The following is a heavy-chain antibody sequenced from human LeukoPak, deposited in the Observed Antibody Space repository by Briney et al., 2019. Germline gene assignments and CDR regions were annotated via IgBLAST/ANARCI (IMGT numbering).Heavy chain of an antibody. V-gene: IGHV1-18*01. J-gene: IGHJ4*02. CDR2: ISAYNGNT. D-gene: IGHD2-21*01. Sequence: ASVKVSCKASGYTFTGYGISWVRQAPGQGLEWMGWISAYNGNTNYAQKLQGRVTMTTDTSTSTAYMELRSLRSDDTAVYYCARAGEPPEEWAYCGGDCSAGEGFFDYWGQGTLVTVSS. CDR1: GYTFTGYG. CDR3: ARAGEPPEEWAYCGGDCSAGEGFFDY.